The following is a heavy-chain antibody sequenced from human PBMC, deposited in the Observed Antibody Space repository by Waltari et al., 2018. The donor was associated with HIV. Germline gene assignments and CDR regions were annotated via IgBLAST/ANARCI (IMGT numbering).Heavy chain of an antibody. V-gene: IGHV1-2*02. CDR1: GYTFTSPGYY. Sequence: QAQLVQSGAEVKKPGASVKVSCKASGYTFTSPGYYVHWVRQDPGQGLVWMGWVNPNSGGTVYAQNFQGRVTMTRDTSISTAYMELSRLGSDDTAIYYCAVPWGMTEPTDYWGQGTLVTVSS. J-gene: IGHJ4*02. CDR3: AVPWGMTEPTDY. D-gene: IGHD3-16*01. CDR2: VNPNSGGT.